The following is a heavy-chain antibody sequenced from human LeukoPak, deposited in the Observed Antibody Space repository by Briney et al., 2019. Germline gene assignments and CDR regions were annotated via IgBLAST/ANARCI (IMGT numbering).Heavy chain of an antibody. D-gene: IGHD3-3*01. CDR1: GSTFSSYA. Sequence: GGSLRLSCAASGSTFSSYAMHWVRQAPGKGLEWVAVISYDGSNKYYADSVKGRFTISRDNSKNTLYLQMNSLRAEDTAVYYCARYLNPRPYYDFWSGYYRFDYWGQGTLVTVSS. CDR3: ARYLNPRPYYDFWSGYYRFDY. J-gene: IGHJ4*02. CDR2: ISYDGSNK. V-gene: IGHV3-30-3*01.